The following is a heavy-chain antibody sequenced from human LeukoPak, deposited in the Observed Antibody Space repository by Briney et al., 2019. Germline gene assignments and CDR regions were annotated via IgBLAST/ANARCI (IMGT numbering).Heavy chain of an antibody. Sequence: SETLSLTCTVSGGSISSYYWSWIRQPPGKGLEWIGYIYYSGSTNYNPSLKSRVTISVDTSKNQFSLKLSSATAADTAVYYCARVGDWFDPWGQGTLVTASS. CDR1: GGSISSYY. V-gene: IGHV4-59*01. J-gene: IGHJ5*02. CDR2: IYYSGST. CDR3: ARVGDWFDP. D-gene: IGHD3-10*01.